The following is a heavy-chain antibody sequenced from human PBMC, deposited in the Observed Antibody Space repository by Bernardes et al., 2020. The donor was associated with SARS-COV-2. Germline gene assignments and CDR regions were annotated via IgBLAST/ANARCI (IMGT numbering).Heavy chain of an antibody. CDR3: ARRRYGDFGVDV. Sequence: GRVTISADTSVNTAYLQWSSLTASDTAIYYCARRRYGDFGVDVWGQGTTVTVSS. J-gene: IGHJ6*02. D-gene: IGHD4-17*01. V-gene: IGHV5-51*01.